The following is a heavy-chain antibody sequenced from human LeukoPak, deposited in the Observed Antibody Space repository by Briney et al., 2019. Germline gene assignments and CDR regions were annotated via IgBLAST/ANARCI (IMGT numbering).Heavy chain of an antibody. Sequence: GSLRLSCAASGFTFSSYGMSWVRQPPGKGLEWIGEIYHSGSTNYNPSLKSRVTISVDKSKNQFSLKLSSVTAADTAVYYCARVAGAAEYYFDYWGQGTLVAVSS. CDR3: ARVAGAAEYYFDY. CDR2: IYHSGST. V-gene: IGHV4-4*02. J-gene: IGHJ4*02. D-gene: IGHD6-13*01. CDR1: GFTFSSYGM.